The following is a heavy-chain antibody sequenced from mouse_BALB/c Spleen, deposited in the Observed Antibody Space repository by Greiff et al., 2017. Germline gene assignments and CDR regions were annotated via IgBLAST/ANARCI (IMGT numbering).Heavy chain of an antibody. V-gene: IGHV1S135*01. J-gene: IGHJ4*01. CDR3: ARGDRYGRDYYAMDY. CDR2: IDPYYGGT. D-gene: IGHD2-14*01. CDR1: GYSFTGYN. Sequence: VQLQQPGAELVMPGASVKMSCKASGYSFTGYNMNWVKQSNGKSLEWIGNIDPYYGGTSYNQKFKGKATLTVDKSSSTAYMQLKSLTSEDSAVYYCARGDRYGRDYYAMDYWGQGTSVTVSS.